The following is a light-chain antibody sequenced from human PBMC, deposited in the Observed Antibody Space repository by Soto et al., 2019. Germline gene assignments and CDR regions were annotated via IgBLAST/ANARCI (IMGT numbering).Light chain of an antibody. CDR3: QQYGSSPWT. V-gene: IGKV3-20*01. Sequence: ETVLTQSPGTLSLSPGERATLSCRASQTIRSNYLAWYRQTPGQAPRLLIYGASNRATGIADRFSGSGSGTDFTLIISRLEPEDFALYYCQQYGSSPWTFGQGIKVEIK. CDR2: GAS. J-gene: IGKJ1*01. CDR1: QTIRSNY.